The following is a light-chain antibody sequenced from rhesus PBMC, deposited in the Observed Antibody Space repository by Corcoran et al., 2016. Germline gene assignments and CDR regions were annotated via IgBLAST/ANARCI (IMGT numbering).Light chain of an antibody. CDR1: QSLLDSDGYTH. CDR2: LAS. CDR3: MQTLQTPLT. J-gene: IGKJ4*01. Sequence: IVMTQTPLSLPVTPGEPASISCRSSQSLLDSDGYTHLHWYLQKAGHSPQPLIYLASNQASGVPDRFSGSGSGTDFTLKISRVEAEDVGLYYCMQTLQTPLTFGGGTKVELK. V-gene: IGKV2-78*01.